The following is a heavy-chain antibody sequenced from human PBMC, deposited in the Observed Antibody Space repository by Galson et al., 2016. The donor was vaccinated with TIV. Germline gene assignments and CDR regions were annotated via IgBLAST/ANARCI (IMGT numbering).Heavy chain of an antibody. J-gene: IGHJ6*03. CDR3: AGPSSSCRGCCYYYYMDV. D-gene: IGHD6-19*01. CDR1: GGTFNIYA. CDR2: ILPIFGAA. V-gene: IGHV1-69*13. Sequence: SVKVSCKASGGTFNIYAISWVRQAPGQGLEWMGGILPIFGAATYAQKFQGRVTITADESTNTAYMELSSLNSDDTAMYYCAGPSSSCRGCCYYYYMDVWGQGTTVTVAS.